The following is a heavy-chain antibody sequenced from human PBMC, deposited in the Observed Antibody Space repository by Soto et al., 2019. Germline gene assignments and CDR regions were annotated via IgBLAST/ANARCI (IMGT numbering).Heavy chain of an antibody. CDR2: IYPGDSDT. Sequence: GESMKVSCKGSGYSFISYWSGWVRKKTGKGLEWMGIIYPGDSDTRYSPSFQGQVTISADKSISTAYLQWSSLKASDTAMYYCARHREQPYYYYYMDVWGKGTTVTVSS. D-gene: IGHD1-1*01. CDR1: GYSFISYW. CDR3: ARHREQPYYYYYMDV. V-gene: IGHV5-51*01. J-gene: IGHJ6*03.